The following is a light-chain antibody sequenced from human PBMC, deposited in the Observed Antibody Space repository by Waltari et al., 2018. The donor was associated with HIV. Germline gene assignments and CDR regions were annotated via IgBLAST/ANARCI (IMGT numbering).Light chain of an antibody. J-gene: IGKJ2*01. CDR2: AAS. V-gene: IGKV1-39*01. CDR1: QSITNF. Sequence: DIQMTQSPSSLSASVGDRVTITCRASQSITNFLNWYRQKPGRAPKLLIYAASSLQGGVPSRFSGSGSGTEFTLTISSLQPEDFATYYCHQSYSTLQTFGQGTKLDIK. CDR3: HQSYSTLQT.